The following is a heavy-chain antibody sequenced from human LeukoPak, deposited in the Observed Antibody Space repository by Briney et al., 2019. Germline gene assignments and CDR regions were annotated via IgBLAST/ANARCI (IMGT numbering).Heavy chain of an antibody. V-gene: IGHV3-23*01. J-gene: IGHJ5*02. CDR3: ARVVGDYYDSSGYLWFDP. CDR1: GFTFSSFA. CDR2: ISDSGGST. Sequence: GGSLRLSCAASGFTFSSFAMNWVRQAPGKGLEWVSVISDSGGSTHYADSVKGRFTISRDNPKNTLYLQMNSLRAEDTAVYYCARVVGDYYDSSGYLWFDPWGQGTLVTVSS. D-gene: IGHD3-22*01.